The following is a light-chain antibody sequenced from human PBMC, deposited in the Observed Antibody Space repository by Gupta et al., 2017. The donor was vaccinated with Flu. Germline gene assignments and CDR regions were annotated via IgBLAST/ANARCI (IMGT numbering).Light chain of an antibody. Sequence: DIQMTQSASSLSASVGDRVTITCQASHHISNYLNWYQQKPGKAPKILIYDASSLETGVPSRFSGSGSGTDFTFTITSLQPEDIATYYCQQYGNLPLTFGGGTKVEIK. CDR3: QQYGNLPLT. V-gene: IGKV1-33*01. J-gene: IGKJ4*02. CDR1: HHISNY. CDR2: DAS.